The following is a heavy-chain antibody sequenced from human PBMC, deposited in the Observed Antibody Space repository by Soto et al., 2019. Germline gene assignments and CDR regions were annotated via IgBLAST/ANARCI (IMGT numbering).Heavy chain of an antibody. V-gene: IGHV3-7*01. Sequence: EVQLVESGGGLVQPGGSLRLSCVDSGFTFSSYWMSWVRQARVKGLEWVGNIKQDGSEENYVDSVKGRFTISRDNAKNSMYLQMHSLRAEDTAVYYSARIAASGRGWDVWGQGTTVVVSS. D-gene: IGHD6-13*01. CDR1: GFTFSSYW. CDR2: IKQDGSEE. CDR3: ARIAASGRGWDV. J-gene: IGHJ6*02.